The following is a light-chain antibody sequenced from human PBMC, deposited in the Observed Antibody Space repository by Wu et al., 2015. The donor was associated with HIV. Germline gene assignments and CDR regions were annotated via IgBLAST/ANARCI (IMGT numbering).Light chain of an antibody. CDR2: AAS. CDR1: QSISTY. J-gene: IGKJ3*01. Sequence: DIQMTQSPSSLSAYVGDRVTITCRASQSISTYLNWYQQKPGKAPKLLIYAASSLQSGVPSRFSGSGSGTDFTLTISSLQPEDFATYYCQQRDTFGPGTKVDIK. V-gene: IGKV1-39*01. CDR3: QQRDT.